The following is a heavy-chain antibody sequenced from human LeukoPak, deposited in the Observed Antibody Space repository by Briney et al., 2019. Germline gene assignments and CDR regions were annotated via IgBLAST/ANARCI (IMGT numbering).Heavy chain of an antibody. V-gene: IGHV3-74*01. Sequence: PGGSLRLSCAASGFTFSSYWMHWVRQAPGKGLVWVSRIKGDGTGTSYADPVKGRFTISRDNAKNTLYLQMNSLTDEDTAMYYCVSGYSSAYYASGADYWGQGTLVTVSS. CDR2: IKGDGTGT. D-gene: IGHD6-19*01. J-gene: IGHJ4*02. CDR3: VSGYSSAYYASGADY. CDR1: GFTFSSYW.